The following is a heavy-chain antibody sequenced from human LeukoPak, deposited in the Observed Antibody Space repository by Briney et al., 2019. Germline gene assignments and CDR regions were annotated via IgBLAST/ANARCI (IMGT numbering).Heavy chain of an antibody. CDR3: ARERYSRSSHDALDL. CDR1: GFAFSSHF. D-gene: IGHD6-6*01. Sequence: GGSLRLPCAASGFAFSSHFMNWVRQAPGKGLEWVSSIASSGSSIYYADSLKGRFTTSRDNAKNSLYLQINSLRPEDTAVYYCARERYSRSSHDALDLWGRGTMVTVSS. V-gene: IGHV3-21*01. CDR2: IASSGSSI. J-gene: IGHJ3*01.